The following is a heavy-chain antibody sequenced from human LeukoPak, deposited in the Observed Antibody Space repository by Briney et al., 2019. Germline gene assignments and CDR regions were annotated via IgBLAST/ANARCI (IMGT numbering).Heavy chain of an antibody. CDR1: GGSISSYY. V-gene: IGHV4-59*01. J-gene: IGHJ4*02. CDR3: AREHYYGSGSYYW. D-gene: IGHD3-10*01. Sequence: PSETLSLTCTVSGGSISSYYWSWIRQPPGKGLEWIGYIYYSGSTNYNPSLKSRVTISVDTSKNQFSLKLSSVTAADTAVYYCAREHYYGSGSYYWWGQGTLVTVSS. CDR2: IYYSGST.